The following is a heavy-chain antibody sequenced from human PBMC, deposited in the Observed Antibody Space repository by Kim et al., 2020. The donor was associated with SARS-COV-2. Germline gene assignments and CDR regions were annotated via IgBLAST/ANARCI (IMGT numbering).Heavy chain of an antibody. J-gene: IGHJ5*02. CDR2: IYHSGST. CDR1: GYSISSGYY. D-gene: IGHD3-22*01. V-gene: IGHV4-38-2*02. CDR3: ARWGPTYYYDSSGYEIGWFDP. Sequence: SETLSLTCTVSGYSISSGYYWGWIRQPPGKGLEWIGSIYHSGSTYYNPSLKSRVTISVDTSKNQFSLKLSSVTAADTAVYYCARWGPTYYYDSSGYEIGWFDPWGAGTLVTVSP.